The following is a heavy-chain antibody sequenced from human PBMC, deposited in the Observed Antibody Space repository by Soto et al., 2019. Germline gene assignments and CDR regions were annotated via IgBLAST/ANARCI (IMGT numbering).Heavy chain of an antibody. CDR2: IYPGDSDT. V-gene: IGHV5-51*01. CDR1: GYAFTSYW. Sequence: GESLKISCTGSGYAFTSYWIAWVRQMPGKGLEWMGIIYPGDSDTRYSPSFQGQVTISADKSITTAYLQWSSLKASDTAMYYCARGYCTTTICDPWFDPWGQGTLVTVS. CDR3: ARGYCTTTICDPWFDP. J-gene: IGHJ5*02. D-gene: IGHD2-2*01.